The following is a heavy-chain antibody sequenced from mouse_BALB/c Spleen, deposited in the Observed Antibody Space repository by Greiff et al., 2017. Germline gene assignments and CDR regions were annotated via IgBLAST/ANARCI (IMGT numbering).Heavy chain of an antibody. D-gene: IGHD4-1*01. CDR2: ILPGSGST. V-gene: IGHV1-9*01. Sequence: QVHVKQSGAELMKPGASVKISCKATGYTFSSYWIEWVKQRPGHGLEWIGEILPGSGSTNYNEKFKGKATFTADTSSNTAYMQLSSLTSEDSAVYYCARGGTGTDYAMDYWGQGTSVTVSS. J-gene: IGHJ4*01. CDR1: GYTFSSYW. CDR3: ARGGTGTDYAMDY.